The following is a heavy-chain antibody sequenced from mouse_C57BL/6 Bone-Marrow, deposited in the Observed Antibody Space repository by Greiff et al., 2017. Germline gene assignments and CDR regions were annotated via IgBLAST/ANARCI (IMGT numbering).Heavy chain of an antibody. V-gene: IGHV1-82*01. CDR3: VKGGDCDFAD. CDR2: IYPGDGDT. D-gene: IGHD2-4*01. J-gene: IGHJ3*01. CDR1: GHAFSSSW. Sequence: QVQLQQPGPELVKPGASVKISCKASGHAFSSSWLNWVKQRPGKGLEWIGRIYPGDGDTNYNGKFKGKATLTADKSSSTAYMQLSSLTSEDSAVYFCVKGGDCDFADWGQGTLLTVSA.